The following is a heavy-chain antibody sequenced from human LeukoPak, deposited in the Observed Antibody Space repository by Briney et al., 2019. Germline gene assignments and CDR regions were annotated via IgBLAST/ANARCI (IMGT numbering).Heavy chain of an antibody. CDR1: GFTFRSYA. CDR2: ISGRGGST. J-gene: IGHJ3*02. V-gene: IGHV3-23*01. D-gene: IGHD1-26*01. CDR3: ARDWPSEWDQLPDYDAVDI. Sequence: GGSLRLSCAASGFTFRSYAMTWVRQPPGKGLEWVSTISGRGGSTYYADSVKGRFPISRDNSKNAVYLQMNSLRDEDAAVYYCARDWPSEWDQLPDYDAVDIWGQGTMVTVSS.